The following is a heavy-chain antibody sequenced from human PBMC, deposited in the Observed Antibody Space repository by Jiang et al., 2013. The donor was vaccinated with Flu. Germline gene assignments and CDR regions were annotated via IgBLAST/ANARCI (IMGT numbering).Heavy chain of an antibody. CDR1: SFTSSW. CDR2: VFPMDSDI. J-gene: IGHJ5*02. CDR3: VRYYYGSGSRLDP. D-gene: IGHD3-10*01. Sequence: SFTSSWIAWVRQMPGKGLEWMGLVFPMDSDIRYSPSFQGQVTISADKSINTAYLQWSSLKASDTAMYYCVRYYYGSGSRLDPWGQGTLVTVSS. V-gene: IGHV5-51*01.